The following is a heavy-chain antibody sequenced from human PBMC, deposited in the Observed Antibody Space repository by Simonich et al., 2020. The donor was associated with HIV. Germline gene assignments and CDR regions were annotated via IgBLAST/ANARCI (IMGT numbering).Heavy chain of an antibody. CDR3: ARGFYQRLYYFDY. D-gene: IGHD2-2*01. J-gene: IGHJ4*02. CDR1: GGSLSGYY. V-gene: IGHV4-34*01. Sequence: QVQLQQWGAGLLKPSETLSLTCAVNGGSLSGYYWSWIRQPPGKGLGWIGEINHSEITNHNPSLKSLVTISVATSKNQFSLKLSSVTAADTAVYYCARGFYQRLYYFDYWGQGTLVTVSS. CDR2: INHSEIT.